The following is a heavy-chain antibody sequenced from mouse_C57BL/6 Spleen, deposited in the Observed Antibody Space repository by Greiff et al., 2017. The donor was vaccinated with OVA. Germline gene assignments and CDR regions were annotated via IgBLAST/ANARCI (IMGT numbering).Heavy chain of an antibody. CDR2: ISDGGSYT. V-gene: IGHV5-4*03. D-gene: IGHD2-1*01. CDR1: GFTFSSYA. J-gene: IGHJ2*01. CDR3: ARESIYYGREGYFDY. Sequence: EVMLVESGGGLVKPGGSLKLSCAASGFTFSSYAMSWVRQTPEKRLEWVATISDGGSYTYYPDNVKGRFTISRDNVKNNLYLQMNHLQTEDTAMYSCARESIYYGREGYFDYWGQGTTLTVSS.